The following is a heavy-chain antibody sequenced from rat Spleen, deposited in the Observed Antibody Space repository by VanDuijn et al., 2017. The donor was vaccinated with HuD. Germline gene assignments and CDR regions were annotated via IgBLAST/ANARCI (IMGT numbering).Heavy chain of an antibody. CDR2: IWGNGNT. D-gene: IGHD1-1*01. J-gene: IGHJ4*01. CDR1: GFSLSNYG. V-gene: IGHV2-13*01. Sequence: QVQLKESGPGLVQPSQTLSLTCTVSGFSLSNYGVIWVRQPPGKGLEWMGVIWGNGNTNYNSALKSRLSISRDTSKSQVFLKMNSLQSEDTATYYCARVSFYYYSGGYVMDAWGQGTSVTVSS. CDR3: ARVSFYYYSGGYVMDA.